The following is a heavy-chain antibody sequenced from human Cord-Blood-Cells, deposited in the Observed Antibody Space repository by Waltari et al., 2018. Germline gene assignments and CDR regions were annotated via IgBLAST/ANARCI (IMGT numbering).Heavy chain of an antibody. CDR1: GFTVSSTY. CDR2: IYSGGST. V-gene: IGHV3-53*01. D-gene: IGHD1-20*01. CDR3: ARGYNWNDGGAY. J-gene: IGHJ4*02. Sequence: EVQLVESGGGLIQPGGSLRLSCAAPGFTVSSTYMRWVRQAPGKGLEWVSVIYSGGSTYYADSVKGRFTISRDNSKNTLYLQMNSLRAEDTAVYYCARGYNWNDGGAYWGQGTLVTVSS.